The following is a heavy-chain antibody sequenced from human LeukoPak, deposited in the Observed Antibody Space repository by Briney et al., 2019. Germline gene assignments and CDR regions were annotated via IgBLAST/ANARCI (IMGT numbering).Heavy chain of an antibody. CDR1: GFTFSSYA. CDR3: AKEGSYDSSAYYYGSDY. V-gene: IGHV3-23*01. J-gene: IGHJ4*02. Sequence: GGSLRLSCAASGFTFSSYAMSWVRQAPGKGLEWVSGISGSGGSRYYADSVKGRFTISRDNSKNTLYLQMSSLRAEDTGVYYCAKEGSYDSSAYYYGSDYWGQGTLVTVSS. CDR2: ISGSGGSR. D-gene: IGHD3-22*01.